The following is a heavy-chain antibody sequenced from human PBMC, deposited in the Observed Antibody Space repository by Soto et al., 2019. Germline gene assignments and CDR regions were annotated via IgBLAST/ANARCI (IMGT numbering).Heavy chain of an antibody. CDR1: GDSVSSNSSA. Sequence: PSQTLSLTCAISGDSVSSNSSAWNWIRQSPSRDLEWLGRTYYRSKWYNDYAISVKSRITINPDTSKNQFSLQLNSVTPEDTAVNYCASGYGSGTQDYFDSWGQGTLVTVSS. V-gene: IGHV6-1*01. J-gene: IGHJ4*02. CDR2: TYYRSKWYN. D-gene: IGHD3-10*01. CDR3: ASGYGSGTQDYFDS.